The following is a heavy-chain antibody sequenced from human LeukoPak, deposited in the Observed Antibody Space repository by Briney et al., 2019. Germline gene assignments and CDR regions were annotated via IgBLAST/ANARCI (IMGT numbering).Heavy chain of an antibody. V-gene: IGHV3-23*01. CDR1: GITFSSYA. CDR2: ISGSGSSA. Sequence: GGSLRLSCAASGITFSSYAMSWVRQAPGKGLECVSGISGSGSSAYYADSVRGRFTISRDNSKNTLYLQMNSLRAEDTAIYYCAKDLNDYSPYYFDYWGQGTLVTVSS. CDR3: AKDLNDYSPYYFDY. J-gene: IGHJ4*02. D-gene: IGHD4-11*01.